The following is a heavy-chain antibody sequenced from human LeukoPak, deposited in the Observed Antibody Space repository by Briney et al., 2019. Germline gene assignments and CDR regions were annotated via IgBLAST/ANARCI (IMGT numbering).Heavy chain of an antibody. CDR3: ARGHTLGYCSGGSCYSAGMDV. CDR1: GYTFTGYY. CDR2: INPNSGGT. V-gene: IGHV1-2*02. J-gene: IGHJ6*02. D-gene: IGHD2-15*01. Sequence: ASAKVSCKASGYTFTGYYMHWVRQAPGQGLEWMGWINPNSGGTNYAQKFQGRVTMTRDTSISTAYMELSRLRSDDTAVYYCARGHTLGYCSGGSCYSAGMDVWGQGTTVTVSS.